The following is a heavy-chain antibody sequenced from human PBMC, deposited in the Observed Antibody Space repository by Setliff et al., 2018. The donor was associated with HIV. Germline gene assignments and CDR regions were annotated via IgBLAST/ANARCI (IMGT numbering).Heavy chain of an antibody. CDR3: GRHPPTSDYNYNLIFDY. CDR2: IYYSGST. D-gene: IGHD1-1*01. J-gene: IGHJ4*02. CDR1: SGSINSDY. Sequence: SETLSLTCTVSSGSINSDYWSWIRQPPGKGLEWMGYIYYSGSTNYNPSLKSRVTMSIDTSRNQFSLKLTSVTAADTATYYCGRHPPTSDYNYNLIFDYWDRGVLVTVSS. V-gene: IGHV4-59*01.